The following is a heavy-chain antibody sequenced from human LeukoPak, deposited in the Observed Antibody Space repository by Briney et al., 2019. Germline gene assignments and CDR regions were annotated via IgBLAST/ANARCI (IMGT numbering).Heavy chain of an antibody. Sequence: PSGTLSLTCAVYGGSFSGYYWSWIRQPPGKGHERSWGSNHSGSTNYNGSLNSRVTISVDTSQNQNCLTESSGTADDTAVYYCARGPMARTALDYWGQGTLVSDSS. J-gene: IGHJ4*02. D-gene: IGHD5-24*01. CDR1: GGSFSGYY. CDR3: ARGPMARTALDY. CDR2: SNHSGST. V-gene: IGHV4-34*01.